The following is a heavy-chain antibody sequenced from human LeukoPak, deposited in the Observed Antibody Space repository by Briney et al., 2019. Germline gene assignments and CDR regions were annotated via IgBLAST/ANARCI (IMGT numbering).Heavy chain of an antibody. V-gene: IGHV3-74*01. CDR1: GFTFSGYW. D-gene: IGHD3-16*02. CDR2: INSDGSST. CDR3: ASNDYVWGSYRTDNWFDP. Sequence: PGGSLRLSCAASGFTFSGYWMHWVRQAPGKGLVWVSRINSDGSSTSYADSVKGRFTISGDNANNTLYLQMNSLRAEDTAVYYCASNDYVWGSYRTDNWFDPWGQGTLVTVSS. J-gene: IGHJ5*02.